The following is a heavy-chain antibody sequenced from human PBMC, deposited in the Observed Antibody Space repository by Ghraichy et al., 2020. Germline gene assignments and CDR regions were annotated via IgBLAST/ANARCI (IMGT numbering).Heavy chain of an antibody. V-gene: IGHV3-11*01. CDR3: ARGGGYTYGTEYLQH. CDR1: GFRFNDYY. J-gene: IGHJ1*01. Sequence: GGSLRLSCAASGFRFNDYYMSWIRLAPGKGLEWVSKISTGGSTISYADSVKGRFTISRDNAKNSLYLQMNILRADDTAIYYCARGGGYTYGTEYLQHWGQGTLVTVSS. CDR2: ISTGGSTI. D-gene: IGHD5-18*01.